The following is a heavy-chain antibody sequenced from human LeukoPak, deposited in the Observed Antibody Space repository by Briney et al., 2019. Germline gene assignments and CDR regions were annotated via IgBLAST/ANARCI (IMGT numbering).Heavy chain of an antibody. CDR1: GFTVSSNY. CDR2: IYSGGST. Sequence: GGSLRLSCAASGFTVSSNYMSWVRQAPGKGLEWVSVIYSGGSTYYADSVKGRFTVSRDNSKNTLYLQMNSLRAEDTAVYYCARGKIGERDYYYAMDVWGQGTTVTVSS. CDR3: ARGKIGERDYYYAMDV. V-gene: IGHV3-66*02. J-gene: IGHJ6*02. D-gene: IGHD3-16*01.